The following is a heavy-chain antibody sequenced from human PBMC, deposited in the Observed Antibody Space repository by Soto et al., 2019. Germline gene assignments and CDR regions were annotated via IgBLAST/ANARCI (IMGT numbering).Heavy chain of an antibody. CDR2: TRNKANSYAT. Sequence: EVQLVESGGGLVQPGGSLRLSCAASGFTFSDYYMDWVRQVPGKALEWIGRTRNKANSYATEYVASVKGRFSISRDDSKYSMYLQMNSLKTEDTAVYYCARDTGGSYDYRGQGALVTVSS. J-gene: IGHJ4*02. D-gene: IGHD1-26*01. V-gene: IGHV3-72*01. CDR3: ARDTGGSYDY. CDR1: GFTFSDYY.